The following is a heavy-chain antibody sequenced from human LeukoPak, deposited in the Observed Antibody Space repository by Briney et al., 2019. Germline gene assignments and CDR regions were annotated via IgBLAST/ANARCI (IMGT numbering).Heavy chain of an antibody. D-gene: IGHD1-26*01. V-gene: IGHV3-21*01. J-gene: IGHJ4*02. CDR1: GFNFSSYS. Sequence: GGSLRLSCAASGFNFSSYSMNSVRQAPGKGLEWVSSIISSSSYIYYAASVKGRFTISRDNDKNSLYLQMNSLRAEDTAVYYCARWEDQTSHDYWGQGTLVTVSS. CDR3: ARWEDQTSHDY. CDR2: IISSSSYI.